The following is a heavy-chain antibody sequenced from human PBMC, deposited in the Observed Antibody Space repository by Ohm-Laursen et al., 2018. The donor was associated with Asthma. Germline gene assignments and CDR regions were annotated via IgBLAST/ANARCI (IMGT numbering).Heavy chain of an antibody. CDR1: GGSISSGDYY. J-gene: IGHJ4*02. Sequence: GTLSLTCTVSGGSISSGDYYWSWIRQPPGKGLEWIGYIYYSGSTNYNPSLKSRVTISVDTSKNQFSLRLSSVTAADTAFYYCARVMITFGGFIVPLYYFDYWGQGTLVTVSS. V-gene: IGHV4-61*08. D-gene: IGHD3-16*02. CDR2: IYYSGST. CDR3: ARVMITFGGFIVPLYYFDY.